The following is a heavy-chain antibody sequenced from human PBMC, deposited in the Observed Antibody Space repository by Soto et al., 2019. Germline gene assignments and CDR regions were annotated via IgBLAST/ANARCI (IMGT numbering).Heavy chain of an antibody. Sequence: GGSLRLSCAASGFNFNNYGMHWVLQAPGKGPEWVAVISYDGNNEYYADSVEGRFSISRDNSQNTLYLQMISLTPKDTAVYYCAKDRKDCRRCRLPQYFFFGMDVWGQGTTVTVSS. V-gene: IGHV3-30*18. CDR3: AKDRKDCRRCRLPQYFFFGMDV. D-gene: IGHD2-15*01. J-gene: IGHJ6*02. CDR2: ISYDGNNE. CDR1: GFNFNNYG.